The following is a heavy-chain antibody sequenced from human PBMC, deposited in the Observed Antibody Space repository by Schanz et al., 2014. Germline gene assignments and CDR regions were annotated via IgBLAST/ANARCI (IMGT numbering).Heavy chain of an antibody. CDR1: EFTFTTYA. V-gene: IGHV3-30*04. CDR2: ISYDGSHK. D-gene: IGHD3-3*01. CDR3: AATTILAD. Sequence: QVQLVESGGGVVRPGRSLRLSCAASEFTFTTYAMHWVRQAPGKGLEWVAVISYDGSHKYYADSVKGRFTVSRDNSKNTLYLQMNSLRDEDTAVYYCAATTILADWGQGTLVAVSS. J-gene: IGHJ4*02.